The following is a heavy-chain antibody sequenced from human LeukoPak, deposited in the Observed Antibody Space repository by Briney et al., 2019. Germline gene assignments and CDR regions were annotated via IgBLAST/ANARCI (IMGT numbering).Heavy chain of an antibody. Sequence: SETLSLTCTVSCGSISSYYWSWIRQPAGKGLEWIGRIHTSGSTNYNPSLKSRVTISVDKSKNQFSLKLSSVTAADTAVYYCARGDIVVVPSAKVSNYYYMDVWGKGTTVTVSS. CDR2: IHTSGST. D-gene: IGHD2-2*01. CDR3: ARGDIVVVPSAKVSNYYYMDV. J-gene: IGHJ6*03. V-gene: IGHV4-4*07. CDR1: CGSISSYY.